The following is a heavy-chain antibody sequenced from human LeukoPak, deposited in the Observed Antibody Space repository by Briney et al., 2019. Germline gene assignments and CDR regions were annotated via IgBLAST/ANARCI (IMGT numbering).Heavy chain of an antibody. V-gene: IGHV3-30*18. Sequence: GGSLRLSCGASGFTFSSYGMHWVRQAPGKGLEWVAVISYDGSNKYYADSVKGRFTISRDNSKNTLYLQMNSLRAEDTAVYYCAKDGRDYGDYVDYWGQGTLVTVSS. CDR1: GFTFSSYG. D-gene: IGHD4-17*01. CDR3: AKDGRDYGDYVDY. CDR2: ISYDGSNK. J-gene: IGHJ4*02.